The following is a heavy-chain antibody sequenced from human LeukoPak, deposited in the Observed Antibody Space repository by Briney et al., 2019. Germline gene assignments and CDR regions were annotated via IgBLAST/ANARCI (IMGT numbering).Heavy chain of an antibody. J-gene: IGHJ4*02. CDR2: INPSGGST. CDR3: ARNLGSGADYFDY. V-gene: IGHV1-46*01. CDR1: GYTFTRYY. D-gene: IGHD3-10*01. Sequence: ASVKVSCKASGYTFTRYYIHWVRQAPGQGLEWMGIINPSGGSTRYAQKFQGRVTMTRDMSTTTVSMELSSLRSEDTAVYYCARNLGSGADYFDYWGQGTLVTDSS.